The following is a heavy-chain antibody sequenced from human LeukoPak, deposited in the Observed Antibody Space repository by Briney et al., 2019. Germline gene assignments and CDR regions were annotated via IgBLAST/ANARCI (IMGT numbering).Heavy chain of an antibody. CDR3: ANLVGFCTSTSCG. CDR1: GFTFSSYR. CDR2: IRGSDGIT. J-gene: IGHJ4*02. Sequence: PGGSLRLSCAASGFTFSSYRMNWVRQAPGKGLEWVSAIRGSDGITYYADSVKGRFTISRDNSKNTLFLQMNSLRAEDTAVYYCANLVGFCTSTSCGWGQGTLVTVSS. D-gene: IGHD2-2*01. V-gene: IGHV3-23*01.